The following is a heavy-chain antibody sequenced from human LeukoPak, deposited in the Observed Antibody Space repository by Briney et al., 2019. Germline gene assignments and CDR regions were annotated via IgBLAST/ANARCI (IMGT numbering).Heavy chain of an antibody. CDR2: IRSSSSYI. J-gene: IGHJ4*02. Sequence: GGSLRLSCAASGFTFSSYAMNWVRQAPGKGLEWVSSIRSSSSYIYYADPVKGRFTISRDNAKNSLYLQMSSLRAEDTAVYYCARESRAYCSSSSCQFDYWGQGTLVTVSS. CDR3: ARESRAYCSSSSCQFDY. D-gene: IGHD2-2*01. V-gene: IGHV3-21*01. CDR1: GFTFSSYA.